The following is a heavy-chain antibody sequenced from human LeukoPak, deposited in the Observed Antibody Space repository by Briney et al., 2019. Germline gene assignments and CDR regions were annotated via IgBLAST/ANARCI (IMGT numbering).Heavy chain of an antibody. D-gene: IGHD5-12*01. V-gene: IGHV3-23*01. CDR1: GFPFSSHG. CDR3: AKDGAWLRFDD. J-gene: IGHJ4*02. CDR2: ISPGGPT. Sequence: GGSLRLSCAGSGFPFSSHGMNWVRQAPGKGLEWVSGISPGGPTYYADSVKGRFSISRDDSKNTFYLQMINLRAEDTAVYYCAKDGAWLRFDDWGQGILVTVSS.